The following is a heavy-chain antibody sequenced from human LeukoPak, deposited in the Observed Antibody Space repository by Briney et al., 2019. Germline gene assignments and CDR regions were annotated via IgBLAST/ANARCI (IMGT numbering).Heavy chain of an antibody. CDR2: INWNGGRT. V-gene: IGHV3-20*04. J-gene: IGHJ5*02. Sequence: GGSLRLSCAASGFTFDDFGMSWVRQDPGKGLEWVSGINWNGGRTGYADSVKGRFIISRDNAKNSLYLQMNSLRAEDTALYCCARETTVTTFWFDPWGQGTLVTVSS. CDR1: GFTFDDFG. CDR3: ARETTVTTFWFDP. D-gene: IGHD4-17*01.